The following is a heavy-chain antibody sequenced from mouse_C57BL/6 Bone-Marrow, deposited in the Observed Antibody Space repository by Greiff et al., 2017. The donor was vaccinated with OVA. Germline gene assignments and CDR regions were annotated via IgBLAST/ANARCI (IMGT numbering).Heavy chain of an antibody. CDR2: IDPENGDT. CDR3: TNWVPYYAMDY. D-gene: IGHD4-1*01. V-gene: IGHV14-4*01. J-gene: IGHJ4*01. CDR1: GFNIKDDY. Sequence: DVKLQESGAELVRPGASVKLSCTASGFNIKDDYMHWVKQRPEQGLEWIGWIDPENGDTEYASKFQGKATITADTSSNTAYLQLSSLTSEDTAVYYCTNWVPYYAMDYWGQGTSVTVSS.